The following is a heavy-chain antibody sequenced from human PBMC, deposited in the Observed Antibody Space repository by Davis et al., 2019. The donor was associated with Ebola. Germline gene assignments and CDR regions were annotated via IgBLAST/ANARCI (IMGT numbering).Heavy chain of an antibody. CDR1: RSSFPPFY. V-gene: IGHV1-2*02. D-gene: IGHD3-16*02. CDR3: ARGFSLDQ. CDR2: INPSTGDT. Sequence: ASVKVSCKASRSSFPPFYFHWVRQAPGQGLEWMGWINPSTGDTNSAQRFQGRVTMTRDTSITTAYMELSRLRSDDTAVYYCARGFSLDQRGQGT. J-gene: IGHJ4*02.